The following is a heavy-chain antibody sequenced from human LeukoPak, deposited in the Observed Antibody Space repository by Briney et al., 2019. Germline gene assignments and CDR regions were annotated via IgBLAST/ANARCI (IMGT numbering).Heavy chain of an antibody. D-gene: IGHD3-22*01. V-gene: IGHV3-7*01. J-gene: IGHJ4*02. CDR2: IKQGGSEK. Sequence: GGSLRLSCAASGFTFSSYWMSWVRQAPGKGLEWVANIKQGGSEKYYVDSVKGRFTISRDNAKNSLYLQMDSLRAEDTAVYYCARDSYEDSSGYYYSDYWGQGTLVTVSS. CDR3: ARDSYEDSSGYYYSDY. CDR1: GFTFSSYW.